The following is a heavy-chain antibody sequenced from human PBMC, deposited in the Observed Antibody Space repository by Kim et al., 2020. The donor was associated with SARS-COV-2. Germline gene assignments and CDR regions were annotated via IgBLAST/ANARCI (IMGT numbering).Heavy chain of an antibody. CDR3: ASQTTSSSGRVYY. V-gene: IGHV3-21*01. Sequence: YADTVKGRFTISRDNAKNSLYLQMNSLGAEDTAVYYCASQTTSSSGRVYYWGQGTLVTVSS. J-gene: IGHJ4*02. D-gene: IGHD6-6*01.